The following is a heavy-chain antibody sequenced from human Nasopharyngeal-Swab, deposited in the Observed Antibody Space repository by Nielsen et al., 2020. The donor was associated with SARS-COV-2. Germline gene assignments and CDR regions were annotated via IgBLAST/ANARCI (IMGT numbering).Heavy chain of an antibody. J-gene: IGHJ4*02. D-gene: IGHD6-19*01. CDR1: GFTFSSYW. Sequence: GGSLRLSCAASGFTFSSYWMSWVRQAPGKGLEWVANIKQDGSEKYYVDSVKGRFTISSDNAKNSLYLQMNSLRAEDTAVYYCAGGYSSGWRFDYWGQGTLVTVSS. V-gene: IGHV3-7*01. CDR3: AGGYSSGWRFDY. CDR2: IKQDGSEK.